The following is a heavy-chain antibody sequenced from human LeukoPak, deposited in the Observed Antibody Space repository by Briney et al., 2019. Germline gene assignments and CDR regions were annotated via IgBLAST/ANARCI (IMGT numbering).Heavy chain of an antibody. V-gene: IGHV7-4-1*02. CDR1: GYTFTSYA. CDR2: INTNTGNP. D-gene: IGHD3-10*01. Sequence: ASVKVSCKASGYTFTSYAMNWVRQAPGQWLEWMGWINTNTGNPTYAQGFTGRSVFSLDTSVSTAYLQISSLKAEDTAVYYCARAPPSMVRGVYGDYWGQGTLVTVSS. J-gene: IGHJ4*02. CDR3: ARAPPSMVRGVYGDY.